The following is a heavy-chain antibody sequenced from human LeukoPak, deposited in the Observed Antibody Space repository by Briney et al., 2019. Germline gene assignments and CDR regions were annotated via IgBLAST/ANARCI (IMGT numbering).Heavy chain of an antibody. CDR1: GYTFTSYY. CDR2: INPSGGST. CDR3: ARDRLGGDLTGESLY. J-gene: IGHJ4*02. Sequence: ASVKVSCKASGYTFTSYYMHWVRQAPGQGLEWMGIINPSGGSTSYAQKFQGRVTMTRDTSTTTAYLELRSLKSDDTAVYYCARDRLGGDLTGESLYWGQGTLVTVSS. D-gene: IGHD4-17*01. V-gene: IGHV1-46*01.